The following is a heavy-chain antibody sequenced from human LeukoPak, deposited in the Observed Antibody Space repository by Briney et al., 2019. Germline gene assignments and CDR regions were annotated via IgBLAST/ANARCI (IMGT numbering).Heavy chain of an antibody. Sequence: GRSLRLSCAASGFTFSSYGMHWVCQAPGKGLEWVAVIWYDGSNKYYADSVKGRFTISRDNSKNTLYLQMNSLRAEDTAVYYCARESPYCSSTSCYKGFDPWGQGTLVTVSS. D-gene: IGHD2-2*02. CDR1: GFTFSSYG. CDR3: ARESPYCSSTSCYKGFDP. J-gene: IGHJ5*02. V-gene: IGHV3-33*01. CDR2: IWYDGSNK.